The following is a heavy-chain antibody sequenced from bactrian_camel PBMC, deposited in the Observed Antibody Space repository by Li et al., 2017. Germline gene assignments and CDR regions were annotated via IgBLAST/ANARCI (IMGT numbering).Heavy chain of an antibody. Sequence: QLVESGGGLVQPGGSLRVSCAASGFTFSTYWMYWVRQTPAKGLEWVSGVASNGGSTEYADSIVGRFTISRDNAKNMVYLHMTSLKPEDTGVYYCVRDYKSGDEYGVSWMNWGQGTQITVS. CDR2: VASNGGST. J-gene: IGHJ4*01. V-gene: IGHV3S25*01. D-gene: IGHD6*01. CDR3: VRDYKSGDEYGVSWMN. CDR1: GFTFSTYW.